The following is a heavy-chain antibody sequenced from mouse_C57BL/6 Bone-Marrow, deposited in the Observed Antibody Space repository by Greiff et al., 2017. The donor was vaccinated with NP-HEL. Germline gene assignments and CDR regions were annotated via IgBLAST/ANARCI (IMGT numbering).Heavy chain of an antibody. Sequence: EVQLVESGGDLVKPGGSLKLSCAASGFTFSSYGMSWVRQTPDKRLEWVATISSGGSYTYYPDSVKGRFTIARDNAKNTLYLQMSSLKSEDTAMYYGARRSTMVTFDYWGRGTTLTVSS. CDR3: ARRSTMVTFDY. D-gene: IGHD2-1*01. J-gene: IGHJ2*01. CDR2: ISSGGSYT. V-gene: IGHV5-6*01. CDR1: GFTFSSYG.